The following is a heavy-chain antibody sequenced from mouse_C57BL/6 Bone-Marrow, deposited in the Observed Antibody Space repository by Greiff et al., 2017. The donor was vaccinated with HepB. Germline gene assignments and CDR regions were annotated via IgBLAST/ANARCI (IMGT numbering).Heavy chain of an antibody. D-gene: IGHD1-1*01. V-gene: IGHV5-4*01. Sequence: DVQLVESGGGLVKPGGSLKLSCAASGFTFSSYAMSWVRQTPEKRLEWVATISDGGSYTYYPDNVKGRFTISRDNAKNNLYLQMSHLKSEDTAMYYCARDGSRYYYAMDYWGQGTSVTVSS. CDR2: ISDGGSYT. CDR3: ARDGSRYYYAMDY. CDR1: GFTFSSYA. J-gene: IGHJ4*01.